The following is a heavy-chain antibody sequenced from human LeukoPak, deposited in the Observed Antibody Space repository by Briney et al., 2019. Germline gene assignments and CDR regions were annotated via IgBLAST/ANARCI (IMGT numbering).Heavy chain of an antibody. CDR3: AITGRDNFGDYYFDY. CDR2: IYHSGST. V-gene: IGHV4-38-2*02. J-gene: IGHJ4*02. Sequence: SETLSLTCTVSGGSISSGYYWGWIRQPPGKGLEWIGSIYHSGSTYYNPSLKSRVTISVDTSKNQFSLKLSSVTAADTAVYYCAITGRDNFGDYYFDYWGQGTLVTVSS. CDR1: GGSISSGYY. D-gene: IGHD4-17*01.